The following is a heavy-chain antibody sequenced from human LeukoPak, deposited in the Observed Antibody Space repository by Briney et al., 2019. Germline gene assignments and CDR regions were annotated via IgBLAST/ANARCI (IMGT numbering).Heavy chain of an antibody. Sequence: ASVKVSCKASGGTFSSYAISWVRQAPGQGLEWMGGIIAYNGNTNYAQKLQGRVTMTTDTSTSTAYMELRSLRSDDTAVYYCARGRWLQTHFDYWGQGTLVTVSS. D-gene: IGHD5-24*01. CDR1: GGTFSSYA. CDR3: ARGRWLQTHFDY. V-gene: IGHV1-18*01. CDR2: IIAYNGNT. J-gene: IGHJ4*02.